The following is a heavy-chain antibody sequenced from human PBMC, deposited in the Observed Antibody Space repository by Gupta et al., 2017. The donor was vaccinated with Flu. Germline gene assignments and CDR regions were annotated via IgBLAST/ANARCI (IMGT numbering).Heavy chain of an antibody. CDR2: IWYDGSNK. V-gene: IGHV3-33*01. Sequence: QVQLVESGGGVVQPGRSLSLSCAASGFTFSSYGMHWVRQAPGKGLEWVAVIWYDGSNKYYADSVKGRFTISRDNSKNTLYLQMNSLRAEDTAVYYCARDLGGVVTYYFDYWGQGTLVTVSS. CDR1: GFTFSSYG. D-gene: IGHD3-3*01. J-gene: IGHJ4*02. CDR3: ARDLGGVVTYYFDY.